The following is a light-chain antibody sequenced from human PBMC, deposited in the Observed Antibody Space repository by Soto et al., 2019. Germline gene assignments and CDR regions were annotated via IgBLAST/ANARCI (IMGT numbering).Light chain of an antibody. CDR3: QQYNWPLT. Sequence: EIVMTQSPATLSVSPGERATLSCRGSQSVSSNLAWYQQKPGQALRLLIYGASTRATGIPARFSGSGSGTEFTLTISSLQSEDFAVYYCQQYNWPLTFGGGTKVEIK. CDR2: GAS. J-gene: IGKJ4*01. V-gene: IGKV3-15*01. CDR1: QSVSSN.